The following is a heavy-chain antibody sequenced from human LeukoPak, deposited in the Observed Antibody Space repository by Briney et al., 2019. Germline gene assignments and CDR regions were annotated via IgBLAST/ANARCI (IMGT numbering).Heavy chain of an antibody. CDR2: ISYDGSNK. J-gene: IGHJ6*02. Sequence: QPGRSLRLSCAASEPTFSSFAMHWVRQAPGKGLEWVASISYDGSNKWYADSVKGRFTISRDNSKNTLYLQMNSLRGEGTAVYYCAKESGTPMVSSMDVWGQGTTVTVSS. CDR1: EPTFSSFA. V-gene: IGHV3-30-3*01. CDR3: AKESGTPMVSSMDV. D-gene: IGHD6-13*01.